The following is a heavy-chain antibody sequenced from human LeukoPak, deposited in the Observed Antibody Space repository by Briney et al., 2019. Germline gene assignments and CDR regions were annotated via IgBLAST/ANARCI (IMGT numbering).Heavy chain of an antibody. J-gene: IGHJ5*02. V-gene: IGHV4-59*12. CDR1: GGSINNYY. D-gene: IGHD4-17*01. CDR2: ITYSGST. Sequence: SETLSLTCTVSGGSINNYYWSWIRQPPGKRLDWIGRITYSGSTNYSPSLKSRVTISVDTSSNQFSLKLSSVTAVDTAMYYCARSPVMYGEFGGRFDPWGQGALVTVSS. CDR3: ARSPVMYGEFGGRFDP.